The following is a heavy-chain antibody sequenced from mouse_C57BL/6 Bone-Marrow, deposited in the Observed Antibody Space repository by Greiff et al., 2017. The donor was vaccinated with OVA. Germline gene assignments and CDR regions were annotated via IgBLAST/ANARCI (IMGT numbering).Heavy chain of an antibody. Sequence: QVQLQQSGAELAKPGASVKLSCKASGYTFTSYWMHWVKQRPGQGLEWIGYINPSSGYTKYNQKFKDKATLTADKSSRTAYMQLSSLTYEDSAVYYCARRGYLLPEGFAYWGQGTLVTVSA. CDR3: ARRGYLLPEGFAY. V-gene: IGHV1-7*01. CDR2: INPSSGYT. CDR1: GYTFTSYW. D-gene: IGHD1-1*01. J-gene: IGHJ3*01.